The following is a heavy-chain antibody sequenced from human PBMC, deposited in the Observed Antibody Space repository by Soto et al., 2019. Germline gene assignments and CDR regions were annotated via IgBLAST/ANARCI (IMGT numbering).Heavy chain of an antibody. Sequence: PGGSLRLSCAASGFTFSSFAMHWVRQAPGRGLEWVSCITGRDTFYAGSVKGRFTISRDNAKNTLYLQMSSLRAEDTAVYYCARDENSARGVPFASWVPGTMVTVSP. V-gene: IGHV3-21*01. CDR2: ITGRDTF. J-gene: IGHJ1*01. CDR3: ARDENSARGVPFAS. CDR1: GFTFSSFA. D-gene: IGHD3-10*01.